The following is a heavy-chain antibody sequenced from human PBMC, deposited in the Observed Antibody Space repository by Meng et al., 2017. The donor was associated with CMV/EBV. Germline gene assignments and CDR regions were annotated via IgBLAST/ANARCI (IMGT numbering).Heavy chain of an antibody. Sequence: GRSLRLSCTASGFTFGDYAMSWVRQAPGKGLEWVGFIRSKAYGGTTEYAASVKGRFTISRDDSKSIAYLQMNSLKTEDTAVYYCTRGVVPAATHYYYYYGMDVWGQGTTVTVSS. V-gene: IGHV3-49*04. J-gene: IGHJ6*02. D-gene: IGHD2-2*01. CDR1: GFTFGDYA. CDR2: IRSKAYGGTT. CDR3: TRGVVPAATHYYYYYGMDV.